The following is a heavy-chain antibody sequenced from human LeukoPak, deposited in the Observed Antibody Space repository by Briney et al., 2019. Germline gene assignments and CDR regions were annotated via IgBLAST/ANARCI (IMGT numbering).Heavy chain of an antibody. CDR2: IYYSGST. V-gene: IGHV4-39*01. J-gene: IGHJ3*02. CDR1: GGSIRSSSYY. D-gene: IGHD3-22*01. Sequence: SETLSLTCTVSGGSIRSSSYYWGWIRQPPGKGLEWIGSIYYSGSTYYNPSLKSRVTISVDTSKNQFSLKLSSVTAADTAVYYCARPPRYYDTSPVLFDIWGQGTMVTVSS. CDR3: ARPPRYYDTSPVLFDI.